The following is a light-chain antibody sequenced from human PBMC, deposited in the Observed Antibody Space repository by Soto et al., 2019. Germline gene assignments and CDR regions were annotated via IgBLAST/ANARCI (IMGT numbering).Light chain of an antibody. Sequence: QSALTQPPSASGSPGQSVTISCTGTSSDIGAYDYVSWYQQYPGKAPRLIIYEVRHRPSGVPDRFSGSKSGNTASLTVSGLQAEDEANYYCSSYTITSAYWVFGGGTKLTVL. V-gene: IGLV2-8*01. CDR3: SSYTITSAYWV. J-gene: IGLJ3*02. CDR2: EVR. CDR1: SSDIGAYDY.